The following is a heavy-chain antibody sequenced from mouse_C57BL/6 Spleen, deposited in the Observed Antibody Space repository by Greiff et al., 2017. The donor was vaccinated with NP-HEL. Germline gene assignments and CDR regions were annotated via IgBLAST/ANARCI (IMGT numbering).Heavy chain of an antibody. Sequence: EVQLVESGGDLVKPGGSLKLSCAASGFTFSSYGMSWVRQTPDKRLEWVATISSGGSYTYYPDSVKGRFTFSRDNAKNTLYLQMSSLKSEDTAMYYCARNYDYQNYDAMDYWGQGTSVTVSS. CDR1: GFTFSSYG. D-gene: IGHD2-4*01. CDR2: ISSGGSYT. V-gene: IGHV5-6*01. CDR3: ARNYDYQNYDAMDY. J-gene: IGHJ4*01.